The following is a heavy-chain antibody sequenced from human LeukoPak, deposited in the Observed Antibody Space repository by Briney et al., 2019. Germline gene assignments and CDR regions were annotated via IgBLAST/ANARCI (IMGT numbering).Heavy chain of an antibody. V-gene: IGHV4-61*01. J-gene: IGHJ4*02. CDR2: SYYSGT. Sequence: SETLSLTGIVSGGSGSSASYDWHSIRQPPEKRLERNGYSYYSGTNHNPSRKSPITIAEDTSKNQFALNLRSVTAAATAHYSCATFSSYDGSGQIDYWGRGTVVSVS. CDR3: ATFSSYDGSGQIDY. CDR1: GGSGSSASYD. D-gene: IGHD3-22*01.